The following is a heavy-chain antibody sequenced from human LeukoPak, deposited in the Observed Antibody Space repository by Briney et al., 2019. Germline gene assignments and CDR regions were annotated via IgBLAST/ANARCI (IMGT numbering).Heavy chain of an antibody. CDR3: ARMEAGQRRTIDY. CDR2: IYYSGSA. V-gene: IGHV4-31*03. Sequence: SETLSLTCTVSGGSISSGGYYWSWIRQHPGKGLKWIGYIYYSGSAYYNPSLKSRVTISVDTSKNQFSLKLSSVTAADTAVYYCARMEAGQRRTIDYWGQGTLVTVSS. D-gene: IGHD6-25*01. CDR1: GGSISSGGYY. J-gene: IGHJ4*02.